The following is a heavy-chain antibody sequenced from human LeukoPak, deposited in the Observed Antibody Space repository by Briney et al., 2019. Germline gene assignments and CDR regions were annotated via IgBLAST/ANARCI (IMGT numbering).Heavy chain of an antibody. Sequence: GGSLRLSCAASGFTFDDYAMHWVRRAPGKGLEWVSGISWNSGSIGYADSVKGRFTISRDNAKNSLYLQMNSLRAEDTALYYCAKDLELRKNYYYYGMDVWGQGTTVTVSS. V-gene: IGHV3-9*01. CDR3: AKDLELRKNYYYYGMDV. CDR2: ISWNSGSI. CDR1: GFTFDDYA. J-gene: IGHJ6*02. D-gene: IGHD1-7*01.